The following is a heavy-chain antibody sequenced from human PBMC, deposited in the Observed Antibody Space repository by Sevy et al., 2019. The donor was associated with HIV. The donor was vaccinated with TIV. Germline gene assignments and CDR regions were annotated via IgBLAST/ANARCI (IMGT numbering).Heavy chain of an antibody. CDR1: GVTFGDYC. J-gene: IGHJ4*02. CDR3: TRWKAAQSIFDY. D-gene: IGHD6-13*01. Sequence: GGCLRLSCTASGVTFGDYCMSWVRQAPGKGLEWVAFLKSDVYGGTVDHAASVRGRFVISRDDSKTIAYLQMNDLKTEDTGVYYCTRWKAAQSIFDYWGQGALVTVSS. CDR2: LKSDVYGGTV. V-gene: IGHV3-49*04.